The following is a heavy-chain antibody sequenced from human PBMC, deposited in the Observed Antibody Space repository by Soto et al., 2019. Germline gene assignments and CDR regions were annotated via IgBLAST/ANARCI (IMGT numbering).Heavy chain of an antibody. Sequence: SETLSLSCTVSGASISSYYWSWIRQPPGKGLECIGYIYYSGSTNYNPSLKSRVTISVDTSKNQFSLKLSSVTAADTAVYYCARVWGGAFDIWGQGTMVT. CDR3: ARVWGGAFDI. D-gene: IGHD3-10*01. V-gene: IGHV4-59*01. CDR2: IYYSGST. CDR1: GASISSYY. J-gene: IGHJ3*02.